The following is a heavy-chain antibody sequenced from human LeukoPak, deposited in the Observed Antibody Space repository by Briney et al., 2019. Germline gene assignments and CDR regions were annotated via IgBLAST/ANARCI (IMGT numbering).Heavy chain of an antibody. Sequence: SVKVSCKASGYTFANYYMHWVRQAPGQGLEWMGGIIPIFGTANYAQKFQGRVTITADESTSTAYMELSSLRSEDTAVYYCARVGGPYGGNSPFDYWGQGTLVTVSS. CDR3: ARVGGPYGGNSPFDY. CDR2: IIPIFGTA. CDR1: GYTFANYY. V-gene: IGHV1-69*13. J-gene: IGHJ4*02. D-gene: IGHD4-23*01.